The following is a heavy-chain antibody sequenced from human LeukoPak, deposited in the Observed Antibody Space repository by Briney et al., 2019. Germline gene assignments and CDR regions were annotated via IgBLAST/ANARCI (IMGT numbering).Heavy chain of an antibody. CDR2: ISGSGGST. J-gene: IGHJ4*02. Sequence: HPGGSLRLSCAASGFTFSSYAMSWVRQAPGKGLEWVSAISGSGGSTYYADSVKGRFTISRDNSNNTLYLQMNSLRAEDTAVYYCANSRPETGPAFDYWGQGTLVTVSS. D-gene: IGHD7-27*01. V-gene: IGHV3-23*01. CDR3: ANSRPETGPAFDY. CDR1: GFTFSSYA.